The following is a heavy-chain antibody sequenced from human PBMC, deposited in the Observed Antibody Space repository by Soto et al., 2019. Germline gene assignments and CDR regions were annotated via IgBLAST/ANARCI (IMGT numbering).Heavy chain of an antibody. CDR1: GFTFSSYA. Sequence: EVQLLESGGGLVQPGGSLRLSCAASGFTFSSYAMSWVRQAPGKGLEWVSAISGSGGSTYYADSVKGRFTISRDNSKNTLYLQMKSLRAEDTAVYYCARSIRLQRALYYFACWGQGTLVTVSS. V-gene: IGHV3-23*01. CDR3: ARSIRLQRALYYFAC. J-gene: IGHJ4*02. CDR2: ISGSGGST. D-gene: IGHD6-6*01.